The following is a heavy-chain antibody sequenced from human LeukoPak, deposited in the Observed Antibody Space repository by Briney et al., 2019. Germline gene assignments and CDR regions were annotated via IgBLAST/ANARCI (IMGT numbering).Heavy chain of an antibody. V-gene: IGHV1-8*01. CDR1: GYTFTSYD. CDR3: ARGRLRQQQLVLSY. Sequence: ASVKVSCKASGYTFTSYDINWVRQATGQGLEWMGWMNPNSGNTGYAQKFQGRVTMTRNTSISTAYMELSSLRSEDTAVYYCARGRLRQQQLVLSYWGQGTLVTVSS. CDR2: MNPNSGNT. J-gene: IGHJ4*02. D-gene: IGHD6-13*01.